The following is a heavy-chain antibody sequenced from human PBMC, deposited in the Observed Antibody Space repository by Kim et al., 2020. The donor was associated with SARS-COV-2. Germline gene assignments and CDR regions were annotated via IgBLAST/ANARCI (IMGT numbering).Heavy chain of an antibody. J-gene: IGHJ6*02. CDR3: AKDNGAAGAGGMDV. Sequence: GGSLRLSCAASGFTFDDYAMHWVRQAPGKGLEWVSGISWNSGSIGYADSVKGRFTISRDNAKNSLYLQMNSLRAEDTALYYCAKDNGAAGAGGMDVWGQGTTVTVSS. CDR2: ISWNSGSI. D-gene: IGHD6-13*01. CDR1: GFTFDDYA. V-gene: IGHV3-9*01.